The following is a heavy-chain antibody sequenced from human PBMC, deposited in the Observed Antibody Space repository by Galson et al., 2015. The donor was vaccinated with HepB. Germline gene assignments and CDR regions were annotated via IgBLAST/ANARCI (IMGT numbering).Heavy chain of an antibody. Sequence: SLRLSCAASGFTFSSYSMNWVRQAPGKGLEWVSSISSSSSYIYYADSVKGRFTISRDNAKNSLYLQMNSLRAEDTAVYYCARDGSGELLPYSFDYWGQGTLVTVSS. CDR1: GFTFSSYS. CDR2: ISSSSSYI. J-gene: IGHJ4*02. CDR3: ARDGSGELLPYSFDY. V-gene: IGHV3-21*01. D-gene: IGHD1-26*01.